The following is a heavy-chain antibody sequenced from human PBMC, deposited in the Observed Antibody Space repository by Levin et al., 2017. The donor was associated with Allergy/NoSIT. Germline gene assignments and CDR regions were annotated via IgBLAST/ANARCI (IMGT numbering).Heavy chain of an antibody. J-gene: IGHJ4*02. CDR1: GFTFSSYG. D-gene: IGHD4-23*01. CDR3: ARTDPDYGGNSNDQAELLPFDY. CDR2: IWYDGSNK. V-gene: IGHV3-33*01. Sequence: LSLTCAASGFTFSSYGMHWVRQAPGKGLEWVAVIWYDGSNKYYADSVKGRFTISRDNSKNTLYLQMNSLRAEDTAVYYCARTDPDYGGNSNDQAELLPFDYWGQGTLVTVSS.